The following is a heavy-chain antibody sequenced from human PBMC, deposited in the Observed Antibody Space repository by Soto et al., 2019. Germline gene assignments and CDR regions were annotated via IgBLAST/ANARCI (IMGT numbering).Heavy chain of an antibody. CDR3: ARSFVNDYNRSDQHYHLARED. CDR1: GGPISSDYFY. J-gene: IGHJ1*01. V-gene: IGHV4-31*02. CDR2: VYHTGTT. D-gene: IGHD3-3*01. Sequence: PSETLSLTCVVSGGPISSDYFYWGWMGPLPGQGLEWIANVYHTGTTYYNPSLKSRVSMSIDTSQNQFSLILASVTAADTACYYGARSFVNDYNRSDQHYHLAREDWGQGIL.